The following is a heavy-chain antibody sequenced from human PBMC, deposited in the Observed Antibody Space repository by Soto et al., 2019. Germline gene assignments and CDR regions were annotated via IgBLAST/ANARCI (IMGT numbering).Heavy chain of an antibody. D-gene: IGHD6-13*01. V-gene: IGHV1-24*01. CDR3: ATVSSSWQRRPFDY. J-gene: IGHJ4*02. CDR1: GYTLTELS. Sequence: ASVKVSCKVSGYTLTELSMRWVRQAPGKGLEWMGGFDPEDGETIYAQKFQGRVTMTEDTSTDTAYMELSSLRSEDTAVYYCATVSSSWQRRPFDYWGQGTLVTVSS. CDR2: FDPEDGET.